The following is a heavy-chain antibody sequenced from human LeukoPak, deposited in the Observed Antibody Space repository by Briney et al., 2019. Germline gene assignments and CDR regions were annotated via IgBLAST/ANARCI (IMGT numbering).Heavy chain of an antibody. CDR3: AKRGVVIRVILVGFHKEAYYFDS. CDR2: ISDSGGRT. J-gene: IGHJ4*02. Sequence: GGSLRLSCAVSGVTLSNYGMSWVRQAPGKGLEWVAGISDSGGRTNYADSVKGRFTIARDNPKNTLYLQMNSLTAEDTAVYFCAKRGVVIRVILVGFHKEAYYFDSWGQGALVTVSS. D-gene: IGHD3-22*01. V-gene: IGHV3-23*01. CDR1: GVTLSNYG.